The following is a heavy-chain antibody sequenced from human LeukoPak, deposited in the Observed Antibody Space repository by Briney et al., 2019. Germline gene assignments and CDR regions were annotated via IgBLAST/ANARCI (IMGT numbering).Heavy chain of an antibody. CDR3: VRDPKFYGDNDY. CDR1: GFSFSSHA. CDR2: ISSNGGST. V-gene: IGHV3-23*01. D-gene: IGHD4-17*01. Sequence: PGGSLRLSWGASGFSFSSHAMSWVRQAPRMGLELVSTISSNGGSTYYADAVKGRFTISRDNSNYTLYLQMNSLTAEDTAVYYCVRDPKFYGDNDYWGQGTLVTVSS. J-gene: IGHJ4*02.